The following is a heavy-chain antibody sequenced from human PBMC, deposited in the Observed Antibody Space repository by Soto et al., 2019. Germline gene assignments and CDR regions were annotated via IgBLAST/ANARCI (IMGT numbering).Heavy chain of an antibody. V-gene: IGHV3-23*01. J-gene: IGHJ4*02. CDR1: GFTFNNYA. Sequence: GESLKISCAASGFTFNNYAMTWVRQAPGKGLEWVSAISGGGDTTSYADSVKGRFTVSRDGSKNTLYLQMSSLRAEDTALYYCAKGRGGSGSLTPRVDFWGQGTLVT. CDR3: AKGRGGSGSLTPRVDF. CDR2: ISGGGDTT. D-gene: IGHD3-10*01.